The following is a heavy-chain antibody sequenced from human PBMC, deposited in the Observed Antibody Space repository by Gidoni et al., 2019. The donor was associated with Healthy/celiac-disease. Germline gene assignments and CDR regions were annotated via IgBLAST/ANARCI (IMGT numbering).Heavy chain of an antibody. CDR1: GFTFSGYG. D-gene: IGHD2-2*01. CDR2: ISYDGSNK. Sequence: QVQLVESGGGVVQPGRSLRLSCAASGFTFSGYGMHGVRQAPGKGLGWVAVISYDGSNKYYADSVKGRFTISRDNSKNTLYLQMNSLRAEDTAVYYCAPYCSSTSCYPGPDYWGQGTLVTVSS. CDR3: APYCSSTSCYPGPDY. V-gene: IGHV3-30*03. J-gene: IGHJ4*02.